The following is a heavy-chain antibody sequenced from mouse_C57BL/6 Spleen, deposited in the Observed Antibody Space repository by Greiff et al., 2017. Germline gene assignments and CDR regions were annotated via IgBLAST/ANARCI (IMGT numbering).Heavy chain of an antibody. D-gene: IGHD2-4*01. J-gene: IGHJ3*01. CDR3: KDYDVYAY. CDR1: GFNIKDYY. CDR2: IDPEDGDT. V-gene: IGHV14-1*01. Sequence: EVQLVESGAELVRPGASVKLSCTASGFNIKDYYMHWVKQRPEQGLEWIGRIDPEDGDTEYAPKFQGKATMTADKSSNTAYLQLSSLTSEDTAVSYCKDYDVYAYWGQGTLVTVSA.